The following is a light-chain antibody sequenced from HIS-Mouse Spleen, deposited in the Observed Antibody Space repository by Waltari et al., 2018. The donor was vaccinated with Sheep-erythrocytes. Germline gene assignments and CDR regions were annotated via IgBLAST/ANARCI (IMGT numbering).Light chain of an antibody. V-gene: IGLV3-25*03. CDR3: QSADSSGTYPV. CDR1: ALPNQY. J-gene: IGLJ2*01. CDR2: KDS. Sequence: SSELTQPPSVSVSPGQTARITCSGDALPNQYAYWYQQKPGQAPVLVIYKDSERPSGIPERFSGSSSGTTVTLTISGVQAEDEADYYCQSADSSGTYPVFGGGTKLTVL.